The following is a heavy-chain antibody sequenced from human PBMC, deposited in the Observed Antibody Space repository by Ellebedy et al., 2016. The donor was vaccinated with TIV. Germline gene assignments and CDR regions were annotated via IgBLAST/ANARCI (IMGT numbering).Heavy chain of an antibody. V-gene: IGHV3-48*01. CDR2: ISSSSSTI. CDR3: VRGSFDSLFDY. Sequence: GESLKISXAGSGFTFSDYSMNWVRQAPGKGLEWVSYISSSSSTIYYADSVKGRFTISRDNAKNSLYLQMNNLRGEDTAAYYCVRGSFDSLFDYWGQGTLVTVSS. D-gene: IGHD3-9*01. J-gene: IGHJ4*02. CDR1: GFTFSDYS.